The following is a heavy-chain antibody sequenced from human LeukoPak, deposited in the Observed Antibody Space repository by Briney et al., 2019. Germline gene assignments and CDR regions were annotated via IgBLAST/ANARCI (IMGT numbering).Heavy chain of an antibody. D-gene: IGHD3-22*01. J-gene: IGHJ5*02. CDR3: ARHTPYTYYYDSSGYRSGWFDP. V-gene: IGHV4-39*01. CDR1: GGSISSSSYY. CDR2: IYYSGST. Sequence: SETLSLTCTVSGGSISSSSYYWGWIRQPPGKGLEWIGSIYYSGSTYYNPSLKSRVTISVDTSKNQFSLKLSSVTAADTAVYYCARHTPYTYYYDSSGYRSGWFDPWGQGTLVTVSS.